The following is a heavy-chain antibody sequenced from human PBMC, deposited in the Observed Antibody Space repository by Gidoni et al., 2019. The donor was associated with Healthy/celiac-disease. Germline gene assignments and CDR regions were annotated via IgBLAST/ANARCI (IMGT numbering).Heavy chain of an antibody. CDR2: NSSSSSTI. Sequence: EVQLVESGGGLVHSGGSLRLFCAASGFPFSSYSMNWVRQAPGKGLEWITYNSSSSSTIYYADSVKGQFTISRDNDKNSLDLKMNSLRAEDAAVCYCARVPLYGDYDDYWGQGTLVTVSS. V-gene: IGHV3-48*01. D-gene: IGHD4-17*01. J-gene: IGHJ4*02. CDR1: GFPFSSYS. CDR3: ARVPLYGDYDDY.